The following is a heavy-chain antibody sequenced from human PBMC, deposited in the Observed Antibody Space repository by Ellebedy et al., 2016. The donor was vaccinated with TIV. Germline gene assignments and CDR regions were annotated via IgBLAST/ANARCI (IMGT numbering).Heavy chain of an antibody. CDR1: GFTFDDYG. J-gene: IGHJ4*02. CDR2: IYSGGST. Sequence: GESLKISCAASGFTFDDYGMSWVRQAPGKGLEWVSVIYSGGSTYYADSVKGRFTISRDNAENSLYLQMNSLRAEDTAVYYCARLGVIAAAGASDYWGQGTLVIVSS. CDR3: ARLGVIAAAGASDY. V-gene: IGHV3-53*01. D-gene: IGHD6-13*01.